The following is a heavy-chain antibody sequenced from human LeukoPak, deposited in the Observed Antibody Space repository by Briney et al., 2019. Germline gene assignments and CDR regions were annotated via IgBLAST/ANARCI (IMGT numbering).Heavy chain of an antibody. V-gene: IGHV1-46*03. Sequence: GASVKVSCKASGYTFTSYYMHWVRQAPGQGLEWMGIINPSGGSTSYAQKFQGRVTMTRDTSTSTVYMELSSLRSEDTAVYYCAALRSGYSPFYYYMDVWGEGTTVTVSS. CDR3: AALRSGYSPFYYYMDV. CDR2: INPSGGST. D-gene: IGHD3-22*01. CDR1: GYTFTSYY. J-gene: IGHJ6*03.